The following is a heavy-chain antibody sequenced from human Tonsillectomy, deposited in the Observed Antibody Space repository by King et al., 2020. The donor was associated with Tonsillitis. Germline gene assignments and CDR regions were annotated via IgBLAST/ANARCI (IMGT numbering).Heavy chain of an antibody. CDR3: AKDKGRYFDY. Sequence: VQLVESGGGVVQPGRSLRLSCAASGFTFSSYGMHWVRQAPGKGLEWVAVISYDGSKKYYADSVKGRFTISRDNSKNTLYLQMNSLRAEDTAVYYCAKDKGRYFDYWGQGTLVTVSS. V-gene: IGHV3-30*18. CDR1: GFTFSSYG. CDR2: ISYDGSKK. J-gene: IGHJ4*02.